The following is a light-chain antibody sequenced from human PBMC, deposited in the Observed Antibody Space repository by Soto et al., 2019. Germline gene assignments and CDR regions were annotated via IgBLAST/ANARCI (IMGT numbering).Light chain of an antibody. CDR2: VAS. Sequence: EIVMTQSPATLSVSPGERATLSCRASQSVSCNFAWYQQKPGQTPKLLIYVASTRATGIPARFSGSGSGTEFTLTISSLQSEDFAVYYCQQYNVWPLTFGGGTKVEFK. CDR3: QQYNVWPLT. CDR1: QSVSCN. V-gene: IGKV3-15*01. J-gene: IGKJ4*01.